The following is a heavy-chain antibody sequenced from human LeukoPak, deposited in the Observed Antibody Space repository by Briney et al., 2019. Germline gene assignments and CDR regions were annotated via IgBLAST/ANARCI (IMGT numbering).Heavy chain of an antibody. J-gene: IGHJ4*02. Sequence: ASVKVSCKASGYTFTFYAMHWVRQAPGQRLEWMGWIIAGNGNTKYSQDFQGRVTITRDTSASTAYMELSSLRSEDMAVYYCARNSEIIDISYSSSWYYFDYWGQGTLVTVSS. CDR3: ARNSEIIDISYSSSWYYFDY. CDR1: GYTFTFYA. CDR2: IIAGNGNT. D-gene: IGHD6-6*01. V-gene: IGHV1-3*03.